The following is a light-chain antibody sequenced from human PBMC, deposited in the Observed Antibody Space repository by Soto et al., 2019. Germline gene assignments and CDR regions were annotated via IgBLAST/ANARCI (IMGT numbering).Light chain of an antibody. CDR1: QSVSSSY. V-gene: IGKV3-20*01. CDR3: QQYVRSPRT. CDR2: GTS. Sequence: EIVLTQSPGTLSLSPGERATLSCRASQSVSSSYLAWYQQKPGQAPRLLLYGTSRRATGIPDRFSGSGSGTDFTLSISRLEPADFAVYYCQQYVRSPRTFGQGTKVESK. J-gene: IGKJ1*01.